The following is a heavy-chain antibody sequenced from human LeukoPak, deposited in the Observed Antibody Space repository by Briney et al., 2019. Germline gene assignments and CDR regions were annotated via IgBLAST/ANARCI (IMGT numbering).Heavy chain of an antibody. V-gene: IGHV4-34*01. CDR1: GGSFSGYY. J-gene: IGHJ4*02. CDR2: INHSGST. CDR3: ARGLRRGYSGYDYPGY. Sequence: SETLSLTCAVYGGSFSGYYWSWIRQPPGKGLEWIGEINHSGSTNYNPSLKCRVTISVDTSKNQFSLKLSSVTAADTAVYYCARGLRRGYSGYDYPGYWGQGTLVTVSS. D-gene: IGHD5-12*01.